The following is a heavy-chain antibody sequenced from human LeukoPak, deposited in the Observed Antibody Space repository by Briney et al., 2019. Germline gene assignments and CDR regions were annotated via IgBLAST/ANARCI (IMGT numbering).Heavy chain of an antibody. D-gene: IGHD4-17*01. CDR1: GFTFRSYW. CDR2: IYSGGST. J-gene: IGHJ4*02. CDR3: ARESYGDYVYYFDY. Sequence: GGSLRLSCAASGFTFRSYWMSWVRQAPGKGLEWVSVIYSGGSTYYADSVKGRFTISRDNSKNTLYLQMNSLRAEDTAVYYCARESYGDYVYYFDYWGQGTLVTVSS. V-gene: IGHV3-66*01.